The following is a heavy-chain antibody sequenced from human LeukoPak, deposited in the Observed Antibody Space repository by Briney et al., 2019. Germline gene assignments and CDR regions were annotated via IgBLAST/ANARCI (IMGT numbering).Heavy chain of an antibody. D-gene: IGHD3-22*01. CDR1: GYTFTSYD. CDR3: ARARTYYYDSSGYYDAFDI. V-gene: IGHV1-8*01. Sequence: ASVKVSCKASGYTFTSYDINWVRQATGQGLEWMGWMNPNSGNTGYAQKFQGRVTMTRNTSISTAYMELSSLRSEDTAVYYCARARTYYYDSSGYYDAFDIWGQGTMVTVSS. CDR2: MNPNSGNT. J-gene: IGHJ3*02.